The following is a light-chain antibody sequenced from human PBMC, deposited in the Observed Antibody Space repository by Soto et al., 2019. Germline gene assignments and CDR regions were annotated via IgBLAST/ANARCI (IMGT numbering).Light chain of an antibody. CDR3: QQRSNWQIT. Sequence: ENVLTQSPSTLSLSPGESAPLSCRASQSVSTYLAWYQQKPGQAPRLLIYDASNRVTGIPARFRGSGSGTDFTLTISSLEPDDFAVYYCQQRSNWQITFGQGTRLEIK. J-gene: IGKJ5*01. CDR1: QSVSTY. V-gene: IGKV3-11*01. CDR2: DAS.